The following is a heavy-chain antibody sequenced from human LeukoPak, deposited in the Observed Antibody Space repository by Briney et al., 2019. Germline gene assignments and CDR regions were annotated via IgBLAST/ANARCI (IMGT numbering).Heavy chain of an antibody. V-gene: IGHV4-34*01. CDR1: GGSFSGYY. CDR2: INHSGST. Sequence: SETLSLTCAVCGGSFSGYYWSWIRQPPGKGLEWIGEINHSGSTNYNPSLKSRVTISVDTSKNQFSLKLSSVTAADTAVYYCARGGYCSSTSCYGRVDYWGQGTLVTVSS. CDR3: ARGGYCSSTSCYGRVDY. D-gene: IGHD2-2*01. J-gene: IGHJ4*02.